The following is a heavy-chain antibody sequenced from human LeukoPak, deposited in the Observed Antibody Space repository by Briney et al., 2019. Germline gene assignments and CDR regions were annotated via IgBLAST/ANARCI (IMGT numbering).Heavy chain of an antibody. CDR3: ARRRGIAAAGVWFDP. CDR2: IYTSGST. CDR1: GGSISSYY. D-gene: IGHD6-13*01. Sequence: SETLSLTCTVSGGSISSYYWSWIRQPPGKGPEWIGYIYTSGSTNYNPSLKSRVTISVDTSKNQFSLKLSSVTAADTAVYYCARRRGIAAAGVWFDPWGQGTLVTVSS. J-gene: IGHJ5*02. V-gene: IGHV4-4*09.